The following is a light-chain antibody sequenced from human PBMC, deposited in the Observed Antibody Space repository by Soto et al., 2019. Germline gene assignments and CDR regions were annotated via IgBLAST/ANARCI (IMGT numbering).Light chain of an antibody. J-gene: IGLJ7*01. V-gene: IGLV2-14*01. CDR1: SSDIGGYDY. CDR3: TSYAGGGSHVV. Sequence: QSALTQPASVSGSPGQSITLSCTGTSSDIGGYDYVSWYQRHPGKAPKLIIYDVNNRPSGVSNRFSGSKSGNTASLTISGRQGEDEADYYCTSYAGGGSHVVFGGGTQLTVL. CDR2: DVN.